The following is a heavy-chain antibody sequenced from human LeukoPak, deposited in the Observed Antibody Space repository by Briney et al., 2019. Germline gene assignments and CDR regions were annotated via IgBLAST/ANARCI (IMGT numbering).Heavy chain of an antibody. Sequence: ASVKVSCKASGYTFTGYYMHWVRQAPGQGLEWMGWINPNSGDTNYAQKFQGRVTMTRDTSISTAYMELSRLRSDDTAVYYCARGSVVVVPAALATGWFDPWGQGTLVTVSS. CDR3: ARGSVVVVPAALATGWFDP. V-gene: IGHV1-2*02. J-gene: IGHJ5*02. D-gene: IGHD2-2*01. CDR1: GYTFTGYY. CDR2: INPNSGDT.